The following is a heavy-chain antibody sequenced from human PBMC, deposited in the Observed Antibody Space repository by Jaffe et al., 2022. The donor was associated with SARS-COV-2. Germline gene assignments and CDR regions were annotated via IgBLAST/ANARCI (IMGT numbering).Heavy chain of an antibody. CDR1: GFTFRNAW. J-gene: IGHJ6*02. CDR3: TTVRYYYAMDV. V-gene: IGHV3-15*01. Sequence: EVQLVESGGGLVKPGGSLRLSCAASGFTFRNAWMSWVRQAPGKGLEWVGRIKSTTDGGTRDYAAPVKGRFTISRDDSKSTLYVQMNSLKTEDTAVYYCTTVRYYYAMDVWGQGTTVTVSS. CDR2: IKSTTDGGTR.